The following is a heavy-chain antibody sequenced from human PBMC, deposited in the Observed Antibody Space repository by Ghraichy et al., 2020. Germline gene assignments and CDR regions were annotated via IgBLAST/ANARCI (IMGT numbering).Heavy chain of an antibody. V-gene: IGHV3-53*04. D-gene: IGHD6-19*01. CDR2: IYTGDAT. J-gene: IGHJ4*02. CDR1: GFSVSNNY. CDR3: ARDAHSIGWDLGFDS. Sequence: GESLNISCAASGFSVSNNYMSWVRQAPGKGLEWVSVIYTGDATYYADSVKGRFTISRHDSKNTLFLQMNSLTAEDTAVYYCARDAHSIGWDLGFDSWGQGTLVTVSS.